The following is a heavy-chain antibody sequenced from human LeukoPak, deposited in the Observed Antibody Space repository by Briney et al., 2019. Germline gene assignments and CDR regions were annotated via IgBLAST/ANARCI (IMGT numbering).Heavy chain of an antibody. CDR1: GFTFSSYS. CDR3: AVVVVPAAVDY. CDR2: ISSSSSYI. J-gene: IGHJ4*02. D-gene: IGHD2-2*01. Sequence: GGSLRLSCAASGFTFSSYSMNWVRQAPGKGLEWVSSISSSSSYIYYADSVKGRFTISRDNAKNSLYLQMNSLRAEDTAVYYCAVVVVPAAVDYWGQGTLITVSS. V-gene: IGHV3-21*01.